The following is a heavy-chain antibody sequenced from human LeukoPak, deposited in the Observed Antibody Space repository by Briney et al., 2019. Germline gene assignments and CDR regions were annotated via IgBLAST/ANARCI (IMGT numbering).Heavy chain of an antibody. CDR2: INPNSGGT. Sequence: ASVKVSFKASGYTFTGYYMHWVRQAPGQGLEWMGWINPNSGGTNYAQKFQGRVTMTRDTSISTAYMELSRLRSDDTAVYYCAREGITMVRGVNNWFDPWGQGTLVTVSS. V-gene: IGHV1-2*02. D-gene: IGHD3-10*01. CDR3: AREGITMVRGVNNWFDP. J-gene: IGHJ5*02. CDR1: GYTFTGYY.